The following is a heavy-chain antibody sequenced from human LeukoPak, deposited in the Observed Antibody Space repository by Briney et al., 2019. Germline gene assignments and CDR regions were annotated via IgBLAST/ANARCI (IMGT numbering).Heavy chain of an antibody. J-gene: IGHJ4*02. V-gene: IGHV3-7*02. CDR2: IKPDGGQK. CDR3: ARLAAGSDYFDS. Sequence: GGSLRLSCEASGFPFSRYWVSWVRQAPGKGLEWVANIKPDGGQKHYLDSVRGRFTISRDNAKNSLFLQLNGLRAEDTAVYYCARLAAGSDYFDSWGQGTLVTASS. D-gene: IGHD6-13*01. CDR1: GFPFSRYW.